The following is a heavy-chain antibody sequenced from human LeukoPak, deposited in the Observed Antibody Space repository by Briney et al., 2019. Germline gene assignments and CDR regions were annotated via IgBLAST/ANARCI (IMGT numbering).Heavy chain of an antibody. Sequence: PGGSLRLSCAASGFTFSSYSMTWVRQAPGKGLEWVSSISSSSYIYYADSVKGRFTISRDNAKNSLYLQMNSLRAEDTAVYYCARDPSSSWYYYYGMDVWGQGTAVTVSS. CDR1: GFTFSSYS. CDR2: ISSSSYI. V-gene: IGHV3-21*01. J-gene: IGHJ6*02. CDR3: ARDPSSSWYYYYGMDV. D-gene: IGHD6-13*01.